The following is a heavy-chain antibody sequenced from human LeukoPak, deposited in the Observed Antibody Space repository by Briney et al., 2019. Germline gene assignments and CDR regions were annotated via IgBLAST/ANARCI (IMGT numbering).Heavy chain of an antibody. CDR2: ISYDGSNE. CDR3: ARTTGHFDY. Sequence: GGSLRLSCAASGFSFRTFGMHWVRQAPGKGLEWVAIISYDGSNEAYADSVKGRFSISRDNSKNTLYLQMNSLRPEDTAVYYCARTTGHFDYWGQGTLVTVSS. J-gene: IGHJ4*02. CDR1: GFSFRTFG. D-gene: IGHD2-8*02. V-gene: IGHV3-30*03.